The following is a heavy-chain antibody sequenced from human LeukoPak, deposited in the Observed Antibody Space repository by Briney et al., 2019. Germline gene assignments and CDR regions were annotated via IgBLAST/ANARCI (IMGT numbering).Heavy chain of an antibody. J-gene: IGHJ4*02. V-gene: IGHV1-46*01. CDR2: INPSGGST. Sequence: ASVKVSCKASGYTFTSYYMHWVRQAPGQGLEWMGIINPSGGSTSYAQKFQGRVTMTRDTSTSTVYMELSSLRSEDTAVYYCAARRVLRYFDWPPDYWGQGTLVTVSS. CDR1: GYTFTSYY. CDR3: AARRVLRYFDWPPDY. D-gene: IGHD3-9*01.